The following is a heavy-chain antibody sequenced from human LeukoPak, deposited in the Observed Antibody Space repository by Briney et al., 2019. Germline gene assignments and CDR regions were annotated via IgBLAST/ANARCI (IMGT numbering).Heavy chain of an antibody. Sequence: GGSLRLSCAASGFTVSSNYMNWVRQAPGKGLEWVSVIYTGGNTYYADSVKGRFTISRDNAKNSLYLQMNSLRAEDTAVYYCARDSSPDYWGQGTLVTVSS. J-gene: IGHJ4*02. D-gene: IGHD6-13*01. CDR3: ARDSSPDY. CDR1: GFTVSSNY. V-gene: IGHV3-66*01. CDR2: IYTGGNT.